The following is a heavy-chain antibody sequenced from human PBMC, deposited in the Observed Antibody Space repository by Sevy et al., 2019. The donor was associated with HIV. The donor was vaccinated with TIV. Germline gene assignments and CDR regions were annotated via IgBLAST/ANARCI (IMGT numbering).Heavy chain of an antibody. D-gene: IGHD6-19*01. V-gene: IGHV4-59*01. J-gene: IGHJ3*02. CDR3: ARVRVAVAAFDAFDI. Sequence: SETLSLTCTVSGGSISSYYWSWIRQPPGKGLEWIGYIYYSGSTNYNPSLKSRVTISVDTSKNQFSLKLSSVTAADTAVYYCARVRVAVAAFDAFDIWGQGTMVTVSS. CDR1: GGSISSYY. CDR2: IYYSGST.